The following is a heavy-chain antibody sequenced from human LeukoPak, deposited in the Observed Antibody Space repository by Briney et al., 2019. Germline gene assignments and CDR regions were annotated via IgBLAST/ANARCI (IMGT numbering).Heavy chain of an antibody. V-gene: IGHV3-23*01. D-gene: IGHD6-6*01. CDR3: AKVSSSSPYFDY. CDR1: GFTFSSYA. CDR2: ISGSGGST. J-gene: IGHJ4*02. Sequence: GGSLRLSCAASGFTFSSYAMSWVRQAPGKGLEWVSAISGSGGSTYYADPVKGRFTISRDNSKNTLYLQMNSLRAEDTAVYYCAKVSSSSPYFDYWGQGTLVTVSS.